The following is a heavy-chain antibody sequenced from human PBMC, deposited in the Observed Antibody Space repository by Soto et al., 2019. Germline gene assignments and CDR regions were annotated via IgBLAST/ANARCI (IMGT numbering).Heavy chain of an antibody. CDR1: GFTFSSYG. J-gene: IGHJ4*02. CDR3: AKGYRGSWYFFDY. Sequence: GGSLRLSCAASGFTFSSYGMHWVRQAPGKGLEWVAVISYDGSNKYYADSVKGRFTISRDNSKNTLYLQMNSLRAEDTAVYYCAKGYRGSWYFFDYWGQGTLVTVSS. D-gene: IGHD6-13*01. V-gene: IGHV3-30*18. CDR2: ISYDGSNK.